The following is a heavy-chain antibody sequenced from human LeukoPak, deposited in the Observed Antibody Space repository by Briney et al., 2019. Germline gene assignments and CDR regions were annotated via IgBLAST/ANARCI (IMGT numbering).Heavy chain of an antibody. CDR2: IYSGGST. CDR3: ARGSSAGASLRHDY. V-gene: IGHV3-53*01. Sequence: GGSLRLSCAASGFSVSNNYMAWVRQAPGKGLEWVSFIYSGGSTYYADSVKGRFTISRDNSKSTLFLQMNSLRAEDTAVYYCARGSSAGASLRHDYWGQGTLVTVSS. J-gene: IGHJ4*02. D-gene: IGHD1-26*01. CDR1: GFSVSNNY.